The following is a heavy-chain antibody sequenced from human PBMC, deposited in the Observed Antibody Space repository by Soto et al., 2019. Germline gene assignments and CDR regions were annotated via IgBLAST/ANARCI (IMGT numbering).Heavy chain of an antibody. CDR3: ARSSVIQLSFSY. Sequence: ASVKVSCKASGYTFTSYAMHWVRQAPGQRLEWMGWINAGNGNTKYSQKFQGRVTITRNTSASTAYMELSSLRSEDTAVYYCARSSVIQLSFSYWGQGTLVTVSS. CDR2: INAGNGNT. D-gene: IGHD5-18*01. V-gene: IGHV1-3*01. CDR1: GYTFTSYA. J-gene: IGHJ4*02.